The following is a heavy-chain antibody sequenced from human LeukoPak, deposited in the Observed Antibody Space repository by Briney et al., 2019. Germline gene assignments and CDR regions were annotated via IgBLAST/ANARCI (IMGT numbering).Heavy chain of an antibody. D-gene: IGHD2-15*01. CDR1: GLTFSSYT. V-gene: IGHV3-21*04. J-gene: IGHJ4*02. CDR2: ISSSNGYI. Sequence: GGSLRLSCEASGLTFSSYTLTWVRQAPGKGLEWVSSISSSNGYIYYADSVKGRLTISRDNAKSSLFLQMNSLRDEDTAVYYCAKPLTGGGSWPPFDSWGQGTLVTVSS. CDR3: AKPLTGGGSWPPFDS.